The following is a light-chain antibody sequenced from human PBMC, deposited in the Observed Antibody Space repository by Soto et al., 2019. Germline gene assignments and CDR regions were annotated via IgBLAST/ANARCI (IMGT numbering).Light chain of an antibody. CDR2: DVS. V-gene: IGKV3-11*01. Sequence: EIVLTQSPATLSLSPGERATLSCRASQSVSSYLSWYQQKPGQAPRLLIFDVSKRAPGIPARFSGSGSGTDFTLTISSLEPEDFAVYYCQKRVNGPTFVGGTKVEIK. CDR1: QSVSSY. J-gene: IGKJ4*01. CDR3: QKRVNGPT.